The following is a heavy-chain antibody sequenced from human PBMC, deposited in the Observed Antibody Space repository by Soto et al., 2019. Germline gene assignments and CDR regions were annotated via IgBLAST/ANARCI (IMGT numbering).Heavy chain of an antibody. V-gene: IGHV5-51*01. J-gene: IGHJ5*02. D-gene: IGHD1-1*01. Sequence: EVQLVQSGAEVKKPGESLKISCKGSGYSFTTYWIAWVRQMPGKGPEWMGIIYPDDSDTTYSPSFRGQVTISADKSINTADLQWSSLKASETAMYYCARQLDNTGWAWGQGTLVTVSS. CDR1: GYSFTTYW. CDR3: ARQLDNTGWA. CDR2: IYPDDSDT.